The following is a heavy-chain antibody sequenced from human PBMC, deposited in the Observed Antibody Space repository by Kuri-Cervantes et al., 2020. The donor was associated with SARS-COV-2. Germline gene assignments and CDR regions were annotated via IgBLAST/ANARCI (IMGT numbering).Heavy chain of an antibody. J-gene: IGHJ3*02. CDR2: IYYSGST. V-gene: IGHV4-59*01. Sequence: GSLRLSCTVSGGSISSYDWSWIRQPPGKGLEWIGDIYYSGSTNYYPSLKSRVTISVETSKNQFSLKLSSVTAADTAVYYCARGLQDFWSGLRDAFDIWGQGTMVTVSS. D-gene: IGHD3-3*01. CDR3: ARGLQDFWSGLRDAFDI. CDR1: GGSISSYD.